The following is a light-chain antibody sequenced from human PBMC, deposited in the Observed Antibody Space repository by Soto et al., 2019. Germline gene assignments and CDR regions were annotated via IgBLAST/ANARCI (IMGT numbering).Light chain of an antibody. CDR1: NSDVGGYDY. CDR2: EVS. J-gene: IGLJ3*02. CDR3: LSYTSANTRV. Sequence: QSALTQPASVSGSPGQSVTISCTGTNSDVGGYDYVSWYQQYPGKAPKLMIYEVSNRPSGVSYRFSGSKSGNTASLTISGLQAQDEADYYCLSYTSANTRVFGGGTKLTVL. V-gene: IGLV2-14*01.